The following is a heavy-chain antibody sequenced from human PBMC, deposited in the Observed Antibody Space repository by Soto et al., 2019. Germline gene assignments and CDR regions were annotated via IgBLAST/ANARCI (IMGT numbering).Heavy chain of an antibody. Sequence: QVQLVQSGAEVKKPGASVKVSCKASGYTFTGYYVYWVRQAPGQGLEWMGGINPNTGGTEYAQKFQGRVTRTRDTSISTVYMELSRLRSDDTAVYYCARDPIGGGAPYYFDFWGQGTLVTASS. J-gene: IGHJ4*02. CDR2: INPNTGGT. CDR1: GYTFTGYY. V-gene: IGHV1-2*02. D-gene: IGHD3-16*01. CDR3: ARDPIGGGAPYYFDF.